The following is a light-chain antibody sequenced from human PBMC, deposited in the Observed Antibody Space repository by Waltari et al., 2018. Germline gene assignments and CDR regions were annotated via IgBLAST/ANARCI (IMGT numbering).Light chain of an antibody. CDR2: DAS. CDR3: QQYNRFSP. J-gene: IGKJ1*01. V-gene: IGKV1-5*01. CDR1: EAINKW. Sequence: DTQLSQFPSTLAASVGDRVTITGRAREAINKWLAWYQQKPGKAPKVLIYDASTLQSGVPSRFSGSGSGTEFTLTIDSLQPDDCATYYCQQYNRFSPFGQGTNVEVK.